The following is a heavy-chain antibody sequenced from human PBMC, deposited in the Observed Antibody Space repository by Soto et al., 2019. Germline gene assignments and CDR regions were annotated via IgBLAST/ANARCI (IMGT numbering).Heavy chain of an antibody. CDR1: GFSLSTRGVG. CDR3: AHLYDNIYVFDM. J-gene: IGHJ3*02. V-gene: IGHV2-5*02. CDR2: IFRDDDK. Sequence: QITLKESGPTLVKPTQTLTLTCTFSGFSLSTRGVGVGWIRQPPGKALEWLALIFRDDDKRYSPSLKSRLTITVDTSKNQVVLTRINMDPMDTATYYCAHLYDNIYVFDMWGQGTIGTVSS. D-gene: IGHD3-9*01.